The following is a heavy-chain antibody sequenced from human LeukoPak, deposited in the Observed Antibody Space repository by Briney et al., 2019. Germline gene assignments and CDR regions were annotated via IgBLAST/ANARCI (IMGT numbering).Heavy chain of an antibody. V-gene: IGHV1-18*01. CDR1: GYTFTSYG. D-gene: IGHD5-12*01. CDR2: ISAYNGNT. Sequence: ASVKVSCKASGYTFTSYGISWVRQAPGQGLEWMGWISAYNGNTNYAQKLQGRVTMTTDTSTSTAYMELRSLRSDDTAVYYCARDGIAATITFAFDYWGQGTLVTVSS. J-gene: IGHJ4*02. CDR3: ARDGIAATITFAFDY.